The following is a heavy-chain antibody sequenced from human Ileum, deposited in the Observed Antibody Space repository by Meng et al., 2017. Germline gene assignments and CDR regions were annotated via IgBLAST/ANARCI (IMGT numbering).Heavy chain of an antibody. D-gene: IGHD5-12*01. CDR3: AKGLGSDYDYNWFDS. V-gene: IGHV4-4*07. CDR2: VHSIGNT. J-gene: IGHJ5*01. CDR1: GASISNYY. Sequence: LTAAGPRPVRPSETLSLTCTVSGASISNYYWNWIRQPAGKGLEWIGRVHSIGNTRYNPSLESRITMSIDTSENQFSLLLSSVTAADTAVYYCAKGLGSDYDYNWFDSWGQGTLVTVSS.